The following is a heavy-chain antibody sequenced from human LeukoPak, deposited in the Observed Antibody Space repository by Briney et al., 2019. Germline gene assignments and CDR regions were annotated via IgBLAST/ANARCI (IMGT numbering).Heavy chain of an antibody. D-gene: IGHD5-18*01. CDR1: GGTFSSYA. Sequence: SVKVSCKASGGTFSSYAIGWVRQAPGQGLEWIGGIIPIFGTANYAQKFQGRVTITTDESTSTAYMELSSLRSEDTAVYYCARDGYSYDFNYFDYWGQGTLVTVSS. J-gene: IGHJ4*02. V-gene: IGHV1-69*05. CDR3: ARDGYSYDFNYFDY. CDR2: IIPIFGTA.